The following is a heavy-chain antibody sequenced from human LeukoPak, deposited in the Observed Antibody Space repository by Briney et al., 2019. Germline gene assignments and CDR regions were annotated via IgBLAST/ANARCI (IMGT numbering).Heavy chain of an antibody. CDR3: ARETEYYGSGSYYIGY. CDR1: GFTFSHYS. D-gene: IGHD3-10*01. V-gene: IGHV3-21*04. Sequence: GGSLRLSCAASGFTFSHYSMNWVRQAPGKGLEWVSSISSGSNYIYYADSVKGRFTISRDNAKNTLYLQMNSLRAEDTAVYYCARETEYYGSGSYYIGYWGQGTLVTVSS. CDR2: ISSGSNYI. J-gene: IGHJ4*02.